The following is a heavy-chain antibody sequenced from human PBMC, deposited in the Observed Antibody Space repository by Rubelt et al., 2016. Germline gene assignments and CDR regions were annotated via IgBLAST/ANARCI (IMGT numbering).Heavy chain of an antibody. J-gene: IGHJ4*02. CDR2: INPNSGGT. V-gene: IGHV1-2*06. CDR1: GYTLTELS. D-gene: IGHD6-19*01. CDR3: ARESSSGWYIDY. Sequence: QVQLVQSGAEVKKPGASVKVSCKVSGYTLTELSMHWVRQAPGQGLEWVGRINPNSGGTNYAQKFQVRVPMTRDTAITTAYMELSRLRSDDTAVFYCARESSSGWYIDYWGQGTLVTVSS.